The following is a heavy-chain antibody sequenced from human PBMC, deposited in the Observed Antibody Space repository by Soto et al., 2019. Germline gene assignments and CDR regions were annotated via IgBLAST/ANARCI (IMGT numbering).Heavy chain of an antibody. V-gene: IGHV1-8*01. J-gene: IGHJ4*02. Sequence: PSVKVSCKASGYTFTNNDVTWVRQATGQGLEWMEWMNPGSGDTGYAQKFQGRVTMTRDISIATVYMELSSLRSEDTAVYYCARDSGSGSKPLYYFDYWGQGTLVTVSS. CDR3: ARDSGSGSKPLYYFDY. D-gene: IGHD3-10*01. CDR1: GYTFTNND. CDR2: MNPGSGDT.